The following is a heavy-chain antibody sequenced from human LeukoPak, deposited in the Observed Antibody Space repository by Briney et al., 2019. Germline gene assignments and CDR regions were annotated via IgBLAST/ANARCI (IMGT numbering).Heavy chain of an antibody. CDR1: GFTFSSYA. V-gene: IGHV3-30-3*01. Sequence: PGRSLRLSCAASGFTFSSYAMHWVRQAPGKGLEWVAVISYDGSNKYYADSVKGRFTISRDNSKNTLYLQMNSLRAEDTAVYYCARDLSPGPYCSSTSCYTPFDYWGQGTLVTVSS. J-gene: IGHJ4*02. CDR3: ARDLSPGPYCSSTSCYTPFDY. D-gene: IGHD2-2*02. CDR2: ISYDGSNK.